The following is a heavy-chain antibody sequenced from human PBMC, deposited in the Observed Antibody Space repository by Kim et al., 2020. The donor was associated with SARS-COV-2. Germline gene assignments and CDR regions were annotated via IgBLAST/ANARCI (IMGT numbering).Heavy chain of an antibody. Sequence: SETLSLTCGVDGGSFSGYYWSWIRQSPGKGLQWIGDISQSGSVNYNPSLKSRVTISTDTSKKQFSLKLSSVTAADTAVYYCARDRFRYGFDIWGQGTVVT. V-gene: IGHV4-34*01. D-gene: IGHD3-10*01. J-gene: IGHJ3*02. CDR1: GGSFSGYY. CDR3: ARDRFRYGFDI. CDR2: ISQSGSV.